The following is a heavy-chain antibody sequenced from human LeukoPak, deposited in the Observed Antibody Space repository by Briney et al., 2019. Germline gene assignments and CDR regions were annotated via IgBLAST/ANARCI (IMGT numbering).Heavy chain of an antibody. V-gene: IGHV3-23*01. J-gene: IGHJ4*02. D-gene: IGHD3-3*01. CDR3: AKAYYDFWSGTYYFDY. CDR1: GFTFSSYA. Sequence: GGSLRLSCAASGFTFSSYAMSWVRQAPGKGLEWVSAISGSGGSTHYADSVKGRFTISRDNSKNTLYLQMNSLRAEDTAVYYCAKAYYDFWSGTYYFDYWGQGTLVTVSS. CDR2: ISGSGGST.